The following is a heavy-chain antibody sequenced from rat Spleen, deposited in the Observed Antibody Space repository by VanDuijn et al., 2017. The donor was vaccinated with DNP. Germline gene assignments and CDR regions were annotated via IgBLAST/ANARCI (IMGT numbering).Heavy chain of an antibody. CDR2: ISPNGAAT. J-gene: IGHJ2*01. D-gene: IGHD1-4*01. V-gene: IGHV5-7*01. Sequence: EVQLVESGGGLVQPGRSLKLSCAASGFTFSDYNMAWVRQAPKKGLEWVASISPNGAATFYRDSVKGRFTISRDNAESTLYLQMDSLRSEDTATYYCATHYGYNPFDAWGQGVMVTVSS. CDR3: ATHYGYNPFDA. CDR1: GFTFSDYN.